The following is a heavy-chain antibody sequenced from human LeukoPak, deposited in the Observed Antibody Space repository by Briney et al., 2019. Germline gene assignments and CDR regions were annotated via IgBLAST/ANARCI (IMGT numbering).Heavy chain of an antibody. CDR2: ISGSGGST. CDR1: GFTFSSYA. CDR3: AKALGYCSGGSCWYGMDV. V-gene: IGHV3-23*01. J-gene: IGHJ6*02. D-gene: IGHD2-15*01. Sequence: GGSLRLSCAASGFTFSSYAMSWIRQAPGKGLEWVSAISGSGGSTYYADSVRGRFTISRDNSKSTLYLQMNSLRAEDTAVYYCAKALGYCSGGSCWYGMDVWGQGTTVTVSS.